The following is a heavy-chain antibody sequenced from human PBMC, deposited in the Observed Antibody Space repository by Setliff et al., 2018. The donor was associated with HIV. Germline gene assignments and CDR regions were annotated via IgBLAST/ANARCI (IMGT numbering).Heavy chain of an antibody. J-gene: IGHJ5*02. CDR3: ASRVYYYDESAILREEGFVP. Sequence: SETLSLTCTVSGGSASNSRYYWAWIRQPPGKGLEYIGSIHYNEKTYYNPSLKSRVTISIDTSKNQFSLNLTSVTAADTAVYYCASRVYYYDESAILREEGFVPWGQGTLVTVSS. V-gene: IGHV4-39*01. D-gene: IGHD3-22*01. CDR1: GGSASNSRYY. CDR2: IHYNEKT.